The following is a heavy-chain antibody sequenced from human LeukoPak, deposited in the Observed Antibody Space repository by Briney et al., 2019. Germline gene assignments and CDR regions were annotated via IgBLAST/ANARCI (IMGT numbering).Heavy chain of an antibody. V-gene: IGHV3-23*01. CDR2: FSGSGGST. CDR1: GFTFSTYA. Sequence: GGSLRLSCAASGFTFSTYAMSWVRQAPGKGLEWVSSFSGSGGSTYYADSVKGRFTISRDNSKNTLYLQMNSLRAEDTAVFYCAKDLGMQVWFPLWGQGTLVTVSS. J-gene: IGHJ4*02. CDR3: AKDLGMQVWFPL. D-gene: IGHD5-18*01.